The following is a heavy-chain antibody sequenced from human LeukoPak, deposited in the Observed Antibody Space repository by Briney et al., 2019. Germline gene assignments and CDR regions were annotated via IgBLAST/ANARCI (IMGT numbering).Heavy chain of an antibody. CDR1: AGSFSGYY. J-gene: IGHJ4*02. D-gene: IGHD3-22*01. CDR3: ARLHHYYDSSGYYYEYYFDY. V-gene: IGHV4-34*01. CDR2: INHSGST. Sequence: TSVTLSLTCAVYAGSFSGYYWSWIRQPPGKGLEWIGEINHSGSTNYNPSLKSRVTISVDTSKNQFSLKLSSVTAADTAVYYCARLHHYYDSSGYYYEYYFDYWGQGTLVTVSS.